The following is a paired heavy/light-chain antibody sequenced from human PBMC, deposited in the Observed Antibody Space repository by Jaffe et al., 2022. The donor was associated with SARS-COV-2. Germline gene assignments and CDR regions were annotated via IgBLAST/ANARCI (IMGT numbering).Light chain of an antibody. CDR3: GTWDNSLSAEV. J-gene: IGLJ3*02. Sequence: QSVLTQPPSVSAAPGQKVTISCSGSTSNIGNKYVSWYQQLPGAAPKLLIYEDSKRPSGIPDRFSGSKSDTSATLDITGLQTGDEADYYCGTWDNSLSAEVFGGGTEVTVL. CDR2: EDS. V-gene: IGLV1-51*02. CDR1: TSNIGNKY.
Heavy chain of an antibody. D-gene: IGHD5-12*01. CDR3: ARQAGHYDYHDY. CDR1: GGSISDSRYY. J-gene: IGHJ4*02. V-gene: IGHV4-39*01. CDR2: IYYDGRT. Sequence: QLQLRESGPGLMQPSETLSLTCTVSGGSISDSRYYWGWIRQPPGKGLDWIGNIYYDGRTYSNLSLKSRVRISVDTSKNQFSLRLTSVTAADTAVYYCARQAGHYDYHDYWGQGILVTVSS.